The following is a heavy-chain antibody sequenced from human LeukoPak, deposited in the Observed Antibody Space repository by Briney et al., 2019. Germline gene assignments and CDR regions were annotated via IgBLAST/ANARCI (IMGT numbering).Heavy chain of an antibody. CDR1: GYSISSGYY. V-gene: IGHV4-38-2*02. D-gene: IGHD6-13*01. J-gene: IGHJ4*02. CDR3: ARVTGYVMEDYFDY. CDR2: FYHSGST. Sequence: SETLSLTCTVSGYSISSGYYWGWIRQPPGKGLEWVGSFYHSGSTYYNPSLKSRVTISVDTSKNQFSLRLSSVTAADTAVYYCARVTGYVMEDYFDYWGQGTLVTVSS.